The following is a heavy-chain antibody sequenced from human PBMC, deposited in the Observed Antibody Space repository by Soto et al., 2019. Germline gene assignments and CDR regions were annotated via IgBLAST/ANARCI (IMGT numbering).Heavy chain of an antibody. Sequence: QVQLVQSGAEVKKPGSSVKVSCKASGGTFSSYAISWVRQAPGQGLEWMGGIIPILGTANYAQKFQGRVTITADESKSTAYMELSSLRAEDTAVYYCARVGPGEYGGNSVYWYFDLWGRGTLVTVSS. J-gene: IGHJ2*01. CDR3: ARVGPGEYGGNSVYWYFDL. D-gene: IGHD3-16*01. CDR2: IIPILGTA. V-gene: IGHV1-69*01. CDR1: GGTFSSYA.